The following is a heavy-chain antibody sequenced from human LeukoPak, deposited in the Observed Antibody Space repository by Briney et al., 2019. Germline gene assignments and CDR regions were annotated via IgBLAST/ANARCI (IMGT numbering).Heavy chain of an antibody. CDR3: VRDNRSDNFDY. CDR1: ASSASRYW. CDR2: IRSGGSTT. D-gene: IGHD1-26*01. V-gene: IGHV3-74*01. J-gene: IGHJ4*02. Sequence: PGRCRRLSCAASASSASRYWTRWVRQAPEKRLVWVSCIRSGGSTTRIADYAKGRFTISRDNAKNTVDLQMNSLRAEGTAVYYCVRDNRSDNFDYWGQGTLVTVSS.